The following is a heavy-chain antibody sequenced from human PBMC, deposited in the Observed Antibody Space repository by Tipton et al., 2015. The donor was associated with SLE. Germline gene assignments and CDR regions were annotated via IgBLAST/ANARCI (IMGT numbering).Heavy chain of an antibody. CDR1: GYTFTSYG. D-gene: IGHD1-14*01. J-gene: IGHJ6*02. CDR2: ISAYNGNT. CDR3: ARVDRARITLYYGMDV. V-gene: IGHV1-18*01. Sequence: QVQLVQSGAEVKKPGASVKVSCKASGYTFTSYGISWVRQAPGQGLEWMGWISAYNGNTNYAQKLQGRVTMTTDTSTSTAYMELRSLRSEDTAVYYCARVDRARITLYYGMDVWGQGTTVTVSS.